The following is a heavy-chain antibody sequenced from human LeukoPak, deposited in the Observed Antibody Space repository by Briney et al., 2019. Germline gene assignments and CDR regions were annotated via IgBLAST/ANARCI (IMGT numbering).Heavy chain of an antibody. CDR1: SDSISSSNYH. CDR3: ASRRRGLSGSYPTRGTAFDI. D-gene: IGHD1-26*01. CDR2: INHSGST. V-gene: IGHV4-39*07. J-gene: IGHJ3*02. Sequence: KPSETLSLTCVVSSDSISSSNYHWGWIRQPPGKGLEWIGEINHSGSTNYNPSLKSRVTISVDTSKNQFSLKLSSVTAADTAVYYCASRRRGLSGSYPTRGTAFDIWGQGTMVTVSS.